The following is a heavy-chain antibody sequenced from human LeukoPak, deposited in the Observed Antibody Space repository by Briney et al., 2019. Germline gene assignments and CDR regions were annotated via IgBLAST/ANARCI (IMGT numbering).Heavy chain of an antibody. V-gene: IGHV3-74*01. CDR2: INTDGSSI. J-gene: IGHJ4*02. CDR3: ASISVSREGY. D-gene: IGHD1-26*01. Sequence: GGSLRLSCAASGFTLSSYWMHWVRHVPGKGLVWVSRINTDGSSISYADSVKGRFTISRDNAKNTLYLQMNSLRAEDTAVYYCASISVSREGYWGQGTLVTVSS. CDR1: GFTLSSYW.